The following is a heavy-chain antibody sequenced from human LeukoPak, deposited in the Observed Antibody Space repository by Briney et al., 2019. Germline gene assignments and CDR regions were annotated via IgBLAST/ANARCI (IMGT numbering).Heavy chain of an antibody. Sequence: GGSLRLSCAASGFTFDDYGMSWVRQAPGKGLEWVSGINWNGGSTGYADSVKGRFTISRDNAKNSLYLQMNSLRAEDTALYYCARDSLLYSDDYGDYVGYYYYMDVWGKGTTVTVSS. CDR2: INWNGGST. CDR1: GFTFDDYG. D-gene: IGHD4-17*01. V-gene: IGHV3-20*04. J-gene: IGHJ6*03. CDR3: ARDSLLYSDDYGDYVGYYYYMDV.